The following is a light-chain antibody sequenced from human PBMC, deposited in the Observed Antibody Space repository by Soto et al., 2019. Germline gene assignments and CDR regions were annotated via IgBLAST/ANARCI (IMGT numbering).Light chain of an antibody. CDR3: QKYDGAPLT. V-gene: IGKV1-27*01. Sequence: DIKMTQSPSSLSASVGDRVTITCRAGQDINIYLAWYQQKPGKVPKLLISAASTLQSGVPSRFSGSGSGTDFTLTISSLQPEYVATYYCQKYDGAPLTCGGGTKVEIK. CDR2: AAS. J-gene: IGKJ4*01. CDR1: QDINIY.